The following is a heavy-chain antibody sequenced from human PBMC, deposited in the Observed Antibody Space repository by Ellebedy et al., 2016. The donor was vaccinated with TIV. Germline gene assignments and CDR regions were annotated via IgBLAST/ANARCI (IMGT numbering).Heavy chain of an antibody. CDR1: GFTFSSYA. V-gene: IGHV3-23*01. CDR2: ISGSGGST. D-gene: IGHD6-6*01. Sequence: GGSLRLXXAASGFTFSSYAMSWVRQAPGKGLEWVSAISGSGGSTYYADSVKGRFTISRDNSKNTLYLQMNSLRAEDTAVYYCAREISSSWFNDYWGQGTLVTASS. CDR3: AREISSSWFNDY. J-gene: IGHJ4*02.